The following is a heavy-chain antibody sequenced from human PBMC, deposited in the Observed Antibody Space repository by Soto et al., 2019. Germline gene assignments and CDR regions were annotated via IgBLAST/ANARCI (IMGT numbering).Heavy chain of an antibody. D-gene: IGHD3-10*01. Sequence: SETLSLTCAVYGVSFSGYYWIWIRQPPGKGLEWIGEINHSGSTNYNPSLKSRVTISVDTSKNQFSLKLSSVTAADTAVYYCARGHLRMVRGAINWFDPWGQGTLVTVSS. J-gene: IGHJ5*02. V-gene: IGHV4-34*01. CDR1: GVSFSGYY. CDR2: INHSGST. CDR3: ARGHLRMVRGAINWFDP.